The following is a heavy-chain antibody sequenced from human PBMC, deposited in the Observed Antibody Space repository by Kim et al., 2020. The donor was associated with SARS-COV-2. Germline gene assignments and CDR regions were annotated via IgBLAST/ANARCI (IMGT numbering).Heavy chain of an antibody. CDR2: MNPNIGNA. Sequence: ASVKVSCKASGYTFTSYDLNWVRQATGQGLEWMGWMNPNIGNAGYAQKFQGRVTMTMDPSITTAYTELGSLRSEETAVYYCARGGRTLSNYDYWGKGTLV. V-gene: IGHV1-8*01. CDR1: GYTFTSYD. CDR3: ARGGRTLSNYDY. D-gene: IGHD3-16*02. J-gene: IGHJ4*02.